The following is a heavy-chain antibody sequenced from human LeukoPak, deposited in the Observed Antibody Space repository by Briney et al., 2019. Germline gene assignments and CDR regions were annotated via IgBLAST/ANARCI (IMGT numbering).Heavy chain of an antibody. Sequence: GRSLRLSCAASGFTFSSYWMHWVRQVPGRGLVWVARINPGGSSITYADSVKGRFTISRDNAKNTLYLQMDSLRAEDTGVYYCARSNQADDYWGQGTLVTVSS. V-gene: IGHV3-74*01. CDR2: INPGGSSI. CDR1: GFTFSSYW. D-gene: IGHD1-14*01. CDR3: ARSNQADDY. J-gene: IGHJ4*02.